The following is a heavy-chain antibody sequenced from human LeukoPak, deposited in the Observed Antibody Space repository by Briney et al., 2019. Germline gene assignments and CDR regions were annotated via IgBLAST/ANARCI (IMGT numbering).Heavy chain of an antibody. CDR3: ARGAYIGAWTAFQH. Sequence: SETLSLTCTVPGGSISNYYWSWIRQPPGKGLEWIGYISYSGTTNYNPSLKSRVTISVDTSKNQFSLKLSSVTAADTAVYYCARGAYIGAWTAFQHWGQAPWSPSPQ. D-gene: IGHD6-19*01. CDR2: ISYSGTT. J-gene: IGHJ1*01. CDR1: GGSISNYY. V-gene: IGHV4-59*01.